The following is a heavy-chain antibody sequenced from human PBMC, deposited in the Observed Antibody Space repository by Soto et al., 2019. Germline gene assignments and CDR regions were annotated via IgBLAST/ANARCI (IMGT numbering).Heavy chain of an antibody. CDR3: ATCSGGSCYHPFDY. V-gene: IGHV3-23*01. CDR2: ISGGGDST. CDR1: GFTFSSYA. J-gene: IGHJ4*02. Sequence: EVQLLESGGGLVQPGGSLRLSCAASGFTFSSYAMTWVRHAPGKGLEWVSAISGGGDSTYYADSVKGRFTISRDNSKNTLYLQMNSLRAEDTAVYYCATCSGGSCYHPFDYWGQGTQVTVAS. D-gene: IGHD2-15*01.